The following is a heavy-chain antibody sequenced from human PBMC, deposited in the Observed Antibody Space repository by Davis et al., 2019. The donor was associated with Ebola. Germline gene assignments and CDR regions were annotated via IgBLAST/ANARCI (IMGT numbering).Heavy chain of an antibody. CDR2: ISSSGSTI. J-gene: IGHJ4*02. CDR1: GFTFSDYY. V-gene: IGHV3-11*04. CDR3: ARDTYYYDSSGYYTLYFNY. Sequence: GESLKISCAASGFTFSDYYMSWIRQAPGKGLEWVSYISSSGSTIYYADSVKGRFTISRDNAKNSLYLQMNSLRDEDTAVYYCARDTYYYDSSGYYTLYFNYWGQGTLVTVSS. D-gene: IGHD3-22*01.